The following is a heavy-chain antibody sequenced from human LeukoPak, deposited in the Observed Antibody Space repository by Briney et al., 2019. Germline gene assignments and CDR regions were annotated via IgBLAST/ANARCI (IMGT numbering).Heavy chain of an antibody. V-gene: IGHV3-53*01. CDR1: GFTVSSNY. CDR3: ARGPVRGVIQL. Sequence: SGGSLRLSCTASGFTVSSNYMSWVRQAPGKGLEWVSVIYSDGSTYYADYVKGRFTISRDNPKNTLYLQMNIQRAEGTAVNNLARGPVRGVIQLWGQGTLVTVSS. D-gene: IGHD3-10*01. CDR2: IYSDGST. J-gene: IGHJ4*02.